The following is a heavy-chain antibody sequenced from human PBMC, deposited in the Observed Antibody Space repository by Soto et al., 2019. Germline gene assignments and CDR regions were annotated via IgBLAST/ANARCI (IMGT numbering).Heavy chain of an antibody. CDR3: AKDARRTRGWYYFEY. D-gene: IGHD6-19*01. J-gene: IGHJ4*02. CDR2: TSDSGGTT. CDR1: VFTFNNYA. V-gene: IGHV3-23*01. Sequence: VGSLRLSCASSVFTFNNYAMGCVRHSPGKGLEWVSVTSDSGGTTYYADSVKGRFTISRDNSKNTLYLQMNSLRVEDTAVYFCAKDARRTRGWYYFEYWGQGALVNVSS.